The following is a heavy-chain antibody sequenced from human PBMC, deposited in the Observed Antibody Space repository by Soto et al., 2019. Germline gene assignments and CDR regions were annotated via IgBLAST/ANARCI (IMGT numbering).Heavy chain of an antibody. D-gene: IGHD5-18*01. Sequence: GGSLRLSCAASGFTFSSYIMNWVRQAPGKGLEWVSYISSSSSTIYSADSVKGRFTISRDNAKNSLYLQMNSLRDEDTAVYYCARETQIQLWPRSYYGMDVWGQGTTVTVSS. V-gene: IGHV3-48*02. CDR2: ISSSSSTI. CDR1: GFTFSSYI. CDR3: ARETQIQLWPRSYYGMDV. J-gene: IGHJ6*02.